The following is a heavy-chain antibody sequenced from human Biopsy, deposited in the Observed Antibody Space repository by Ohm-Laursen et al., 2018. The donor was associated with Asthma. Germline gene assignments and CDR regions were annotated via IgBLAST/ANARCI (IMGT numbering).Heavy chain of an antibody. Sequence: SVKVSCKASGYTFTSYYMHWVRQAPGQGLERMGIINPSGGSTSYAQKFQGRVTMTRDTSTSTVYMELSSLRSEDTAVYYCARVSITPGAFDIWGQGTMVTVSS. V-gene: IGHV1-46*01. J-gene: IGHJ3*02. D-gene: IGHD3-10*01. CDR1: GYTFTSYY. CDR3: ARVSITPGAFDI. CDR2: INPSGGST.